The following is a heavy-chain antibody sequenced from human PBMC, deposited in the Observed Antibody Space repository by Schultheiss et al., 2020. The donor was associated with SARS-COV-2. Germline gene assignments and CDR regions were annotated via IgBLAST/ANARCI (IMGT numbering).Heavy chain of an antibody. V-gene: IGHV4-31*03. CDR1: GGSISSGGYY. CDR2: IYYSGST. D-gene: IGHD6-19*01. CDR3: ARGRRQWLVFQYYGMDV. J-gene: IGHJ6*02. Sequence: SQTLSLTCTVSGGSISSGGYYWSWIRQHPGKGLEWFGYIYYSGSTYYNPSLKSRVTISVDTSKNQFSLKLSSVTAADTAVYYCARGRRQWLVFQYYGMDVWGQGTTVTVSS.